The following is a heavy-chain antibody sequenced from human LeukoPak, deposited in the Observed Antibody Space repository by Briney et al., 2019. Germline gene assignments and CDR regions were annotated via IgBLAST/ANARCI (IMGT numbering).Heavy chain of an antibody. CDR1: GFTFDDYA. J-gene: IGHJ3*02. D-gene: IGHD3-16*01. CDR2: ISWNSGSI. Sequence: GGSLRLSCAASGFTFDDYAMHWVRQAPGKGLEWVSGISWNSGSIGYADSVKGRFTISRDNAKNSLYLQMNSLRAEDTALYYCAKEIFGGRDILEGAFDIWGQGTMVTVSS. V-gene: IGHV3-9*01. CDR3: AKEIFGGRDILEGAFDI.